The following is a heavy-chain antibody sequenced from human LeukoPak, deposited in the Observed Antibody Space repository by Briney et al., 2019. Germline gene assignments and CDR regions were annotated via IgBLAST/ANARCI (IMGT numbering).Heavy chain of an antibody. CDR2: IYPGDSDT. Sequence: GEPLKISCKGSGYSFTSSWSGWVRQLPGKGLGWLGIIYPGDSDTRYSPSYQGQVTISADKSISTAYLQWSSLKASDTAMYYCARLNTAMAGPYYYYGMDVWGQGTTVTVSS. D-gene: IGHD5-18*01. J-gene: IGHJ6*02. CDR3: ARLNTAMAGPYYYYGMDV. CDR1: GYSFTSSW. V-gene: IGHV5-51*01.